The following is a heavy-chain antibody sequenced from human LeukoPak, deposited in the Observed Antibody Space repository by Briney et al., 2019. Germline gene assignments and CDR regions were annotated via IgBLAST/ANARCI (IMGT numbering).Heavy chain of an antibody. V-gene: IGHV4-59*12. Sequence: SETLSLTCTVSGGSMTGYYWAWIRQPPGKRLEWIGYIYYSGSTYYNPSLQSRVTFSVDTSQNQFSLKLSSVTAADTAVYYCARDHTGYGLFDYWGQGTLVTVSS. CDR3: ARDHTGYGLFDY. J-gene: IGHJ4*02. D-gene: IGHD5-12*01. CDR1: GGSMTGYY. CDR2: IYYSGST.